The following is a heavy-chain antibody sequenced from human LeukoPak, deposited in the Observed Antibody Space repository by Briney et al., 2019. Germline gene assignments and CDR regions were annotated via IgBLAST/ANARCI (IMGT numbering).Heavy chain of an antibody. CDR3: ARGPYSYDSSGAFDI. V-gene: IGHV4-39*07. Sequence: SETLSLTCTVSGGSISSSSSYWGWIRQPPGKGLEWIGRISSSGSTNYNPSLKSRVTISVDTSKNQFSLKLSSVTAADTAVYFCARGPYSYDSSGAFDIWGQGTMVTVSS. CDR1: GGSISSSSSY. D-gene: IGHD3-22*01. CDR2: ISSSGST. J-gene: IGHJ3*02.